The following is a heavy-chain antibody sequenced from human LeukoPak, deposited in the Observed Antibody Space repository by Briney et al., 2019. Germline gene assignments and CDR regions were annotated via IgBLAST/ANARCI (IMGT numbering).Heavy chain of an antibody. Sequence: SETLSLTCTVSGGSVSGSSYYWGWIRQPPGKGLEWIGSIYYSGATHYNPSLKSRVTISVDTSKNQFSLNLNSVTAADTAVYYCARKDFWSGYYHWGQGILVTVSS. CDR2: IYYSGAT. J-gene: IGHJ5*02. V-gene: IGHV4-39*07. D-gene: IGHD3-3*01. CDR1: GGSVSGSSYY. CDR3: ARKDFWSGYYH.